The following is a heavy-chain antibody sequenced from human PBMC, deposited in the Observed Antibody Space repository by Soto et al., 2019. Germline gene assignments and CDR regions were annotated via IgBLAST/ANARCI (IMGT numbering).Heavy chain of an antibody. V-gene: IGHV3-23*01. Sequence: EVQLLESGGGLVQPGGSLRLSCAASGFTFNTYVLNWVRQAPGKGLEWVSTISDSADKTHNADSVKGRFTISRDNSRDTLFLQMNSLRADDAAVYYCARRARTATTNWGAFDVWGQGTMVTVSS. CDR1: GFTFNTYV. CDR3: ARRARTATTNWGAFDV. CDR2: ISDSADKT. D-gene: IGHD1-7*01. J-gene: IGHJ3*01.